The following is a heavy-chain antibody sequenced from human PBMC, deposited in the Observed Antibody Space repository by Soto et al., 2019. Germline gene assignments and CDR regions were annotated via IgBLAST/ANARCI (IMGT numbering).Heavy chain of an antibody. CDR3: ATEGPHCSSTSCYAVDY. V-gene: IGHV1-24*01. D-gene: IGHD2-2*01. Sequence: GSSVKVSCKASGYTFTSYYMHWVRQAPGKGLEWMGGFDPEDGETIYAQKFQGRVTMTEDTSTDTAYMELSSLRSEDTAVYYCATEGPHCSSTSCYAVDYWGQGTLVTVSS. J-gene: IGHJ4*02. CDR1: GYTFTSYY. CDR2: FDPEDGET.